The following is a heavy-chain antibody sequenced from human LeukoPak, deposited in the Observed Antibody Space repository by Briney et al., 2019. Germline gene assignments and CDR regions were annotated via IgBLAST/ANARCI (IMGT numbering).Heavy chain of an antibody. CDR1: GYTFTGYY. J-gene: IGHJ5*02. V-gene: IGHV1-2*02. CDR3: ARKDDNILNRRWYWFDP. D-gene: IGHD3-9*01. CDR2: INPNSGGT. Sequence: ASVKVSCKSSGYTFTGYYMHWVRQAPGQGLEWMGWINPNSGGTNYAQKFQGRVSMTRDTSISTTYMELSRRRSDDTALYYCARKDDNILNRRWYWFDPWGQGTLVTVSS.